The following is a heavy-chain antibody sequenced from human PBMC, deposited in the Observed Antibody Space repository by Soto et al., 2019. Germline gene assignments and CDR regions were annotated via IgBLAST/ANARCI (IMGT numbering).Heavy chain of an antibody. V-gene: IGHV3-30-3*01. D-gene: IGHD4-17*01. CDR1: GFAFSSYP. CDR3: ARGPRLRPFEY. Sequence: QVQLLESGGGVVQPGRSLTLSCAASGFAFSSYPMHWVRQAPGKGLEWVAIISDDGSNKSYADFVKGRFIISRDNSKNTLNLQINSLRAEDTAMYYCARGPRLRPFEYWGQGTLVTVSS. CDR2: ISDDGSNK. J-gene: IGHJ4*02.